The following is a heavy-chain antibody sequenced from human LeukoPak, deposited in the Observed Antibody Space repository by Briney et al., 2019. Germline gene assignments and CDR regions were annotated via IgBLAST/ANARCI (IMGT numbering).Heavy chain of an antibody. CDR1: GYSISSNYY. V-gene: IGHV4-38-2*02. D-gene: IGHD4-23*01. CDR3: ARDASYGGNRYYYYYYMDV. Sequence: SETLSLTCAVSGYSISSNYYWGWIRQPPGKGLEWIGCFYHSGNTYYNPSLKSRVTISVDTSKNQFSLKLSSVTAADTAVYYCARDASYGGNRYYYYYYMDVWGKGTTVTVSS. J-gene: IGHJ6*03. CDR2: FYHSGNT.